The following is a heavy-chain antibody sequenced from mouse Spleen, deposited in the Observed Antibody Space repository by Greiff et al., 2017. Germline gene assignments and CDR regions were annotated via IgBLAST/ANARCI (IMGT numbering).Heavy chain of an antibody. CDR1: GFTFSSYA. CDR2: INSNGGST. J-gene: IGHJ3*01. Sequence: EVKLVESGGGLVKPGGSLKLSCAASGFTFSSYAMSWVRQTPEKRLEWVAAINSNGGSTYYPDTVKDRFTISRDNAKNTLYLQMSSLRSEDTALYYCARRSYSYYSYDGSWFAYWGQGTLVTVSA. D-gene: IGHD2-12*01. V-gene: IGHV5-6-2*01. CDR3: ARRSYSYYSYDGSWFAY.